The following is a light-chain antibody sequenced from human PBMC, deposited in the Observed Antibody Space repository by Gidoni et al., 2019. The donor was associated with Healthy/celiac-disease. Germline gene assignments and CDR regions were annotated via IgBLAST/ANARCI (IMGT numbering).Light chain of an antibody. Sequence: QPALTQPASVSGSPGQSITISCTGTSSDVGGYNYVSWYQQHPGKAPKLMIYDVSNRPSGVSNRFSGSKSGNTASLTISGLQAEDEADYYCSSYTSSSLFGGGTKLTVL. CDR3: SSYTSSSL. J-gene: IGLJ3*02. CDR1: SSDVGGYNY. CDR2: DVS. V-gene: IGLV2-14*03.